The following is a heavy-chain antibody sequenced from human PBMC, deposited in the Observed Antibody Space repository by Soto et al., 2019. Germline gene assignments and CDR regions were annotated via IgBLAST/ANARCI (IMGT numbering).Heavy chain of an antibody. CDR3: ARAGGGTAYDY. CDR2: INPNSGGT. Sequence: GASVKASCKASGYTFTGYSRHWVRQAPGQGLEWMGWINPNSGGTNYAQKFQGWVTMTRDTSISTAYMELSRLRSDDTAVYYCARAGGGTAYDYWGQGTLVTVSS. D-gene: IGHD3-16*01. J-gene: IGHJ4*02. V-gene: IGHV1-2*04. CDR1: GYTFTGYS.